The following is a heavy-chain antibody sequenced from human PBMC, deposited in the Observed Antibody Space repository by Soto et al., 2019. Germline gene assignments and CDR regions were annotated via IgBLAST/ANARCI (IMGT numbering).Heavy chain of an antibody. J-gene: IGHJ6*03. CDR3: AREVKYGDYYYYYMDV. V-gene: IGHV4-59*01. CDR1: GGSISSYY. Sequence: SETLSLTCSVSGGSISSYYWTWIRQPPGKRLEWIGYIYYSGSTNYNPSLKSRVTISVDTSKNQFSLKLNSVTAADTAVYYCAREVKYGDYYYYYMDVWGKGTTVTVSS. CDR2: IYYSGST. D-gene: IGHD4-17*01.